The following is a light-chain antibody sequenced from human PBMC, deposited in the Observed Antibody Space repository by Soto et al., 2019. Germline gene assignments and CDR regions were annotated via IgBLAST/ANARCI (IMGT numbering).Light chain of an antibody. Sequence: DIQMTQSPSSLSASVGDRVTITCRASPAIASFLACYQQKPGTAPKLLIYGASTLQSGVPSRFSGSRSGTDYTLTIASLQPEDFATYYCQQLNGSPWTFGQGTKVDIK. V-gene: IGKV1-9*01. CDR2: GAS. CDR1: PAIASF. CDR3: QQLNGSPWT. J-gene: IGKJ1*01.